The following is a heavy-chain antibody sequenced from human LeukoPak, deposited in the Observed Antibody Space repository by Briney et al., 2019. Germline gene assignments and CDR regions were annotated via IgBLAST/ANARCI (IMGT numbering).Heavy chain of an antibody. CDR2: ISGSGGST. J-gene: IGHJ4*02. CDR3: ARDRNSGSYFDY. CDR1: GFAFSSYA. Sequence: GGSLRLSCAASGFAFSSYAMNWVRQAPGKGLQWVSAISGSGGSTYYADSVKGRFTISRDNSKNTLYLQMNSLRAEDTAVYYCARDRNSGSYFDYWGQGTLVTVSS. D-gene: IGHD1-26*01. V-gene: IGHV3-23*01.